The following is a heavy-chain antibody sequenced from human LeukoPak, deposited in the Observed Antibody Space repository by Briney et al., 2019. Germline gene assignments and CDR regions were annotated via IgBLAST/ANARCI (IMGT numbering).Heavy chain of an antibody. CDR1: GGTFSSYA. J-gene: IGHJ4*02. D-gene: IGHD2-15*01. V-gene: IGHV1-69*13. CDR2: IIPIFGTA. Sequence: GASVKVSCTASGGTFSSYAISWVRQAPGQGLEWMGGIIPIFGTANYAQKFQGRVTITADESTSTAYMELSSLRSEDTAVYYCARDVCNGGSCYSYYWGQGTLVTVSS. CDR3: ARDVCNGGSCYSYY.